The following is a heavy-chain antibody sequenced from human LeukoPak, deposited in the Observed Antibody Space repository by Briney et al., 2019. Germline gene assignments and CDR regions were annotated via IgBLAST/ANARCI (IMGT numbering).Heavy chain of an antibody. Sequence: GGSLRLSCAASGFTFSTYSMNWVRQAPGKGLEWVSYISSSSSTIYYADSVKGRFTIPRDNSKNTLYLQMNSLRAEDTAVYYCAKAAVVPAAPDFWGQGTLVTVSS. CDR3: AKAAVVPAAPDF. CDR1: GFTFSTYS. CDR2: ISSSSSTI. D-gene: IGHD2-2*01. J-gene: IGHJ4*02. V-gene: IGHV3-48*01.